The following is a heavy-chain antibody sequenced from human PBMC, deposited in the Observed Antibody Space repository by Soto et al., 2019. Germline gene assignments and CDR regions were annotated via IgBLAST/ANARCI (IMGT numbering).Heavy chain of an antibody. CDR3: ARNGPYYDILTGQYYYYYGMDV. J-gene: IGHJ6*02. CDR1: GYTFTSYG. Sequence: ASVKVSCKASGYTFTSYGISWVRQAPGQGLEWMGWISAYNGNTNYAQKLQGRVTMTTDTSTGTAYMELRSLRSDDTAVYYCARNGPYYDILTGQYYYYYGMDVWGQETTVTVSS. D-gene: IGHD3-9*01. V-gene: IGHV1-18*04. CDR2: ISAYNGNT.